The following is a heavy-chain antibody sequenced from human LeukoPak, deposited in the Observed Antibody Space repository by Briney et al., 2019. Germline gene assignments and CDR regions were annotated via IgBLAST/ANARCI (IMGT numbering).Heavy chain of an antibody. V-gene: IGHV1-2*02. CDR3: ARGPSSVTLYFFDY. CDR2: IDANNGDT. D-gene: IGHD4-11*01. J-gene: IGHJ4*02. Sequence: ASVKISCKASGYTFRGNYIHWLRQAPGQGLEWIVWIDANNGDTKSAQKFQGRVTMSRDTSISTAYMDLSSLSPDDAAVYYCARGPSSVTLYFFDYWGQGTLVTVSS. CDR1: GYTFRGNY.